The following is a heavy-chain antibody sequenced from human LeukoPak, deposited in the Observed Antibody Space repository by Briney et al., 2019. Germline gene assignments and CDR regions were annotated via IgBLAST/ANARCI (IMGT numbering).Heavy chain of an antibody. CDR3: ARLFYDYVWGTLAYYYYMDV. D-gene: IGHD3-16*01. J-gene: IGHJ6*03. CDR1: GYTFTSYG. V-gene: IGHV1-18*01. CDR2: ISAYNGNT. Sequence: ASVKVSCTASGYTFTSYGISWVRQAPGQGLEWMGWISAYNGNTNYAQKLQGRVTMTTDTSTSTAYMELRSLRSDDTAVYYCARLFYDYVWGTLAYYYYMDVWGKGTTVTVSS.